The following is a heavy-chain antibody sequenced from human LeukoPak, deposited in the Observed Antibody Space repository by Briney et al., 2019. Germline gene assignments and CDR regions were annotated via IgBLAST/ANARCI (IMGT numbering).Heavy chain of an antibody. CDR3: AKVRRGYYGSGSMDV. Sequence: PGGSLRLSCAASEFTVSSNYMSWVRQAPGKGLEWVSVIYSDGSTYYADSVRGRFTISRDNSKNTLYLQMNSLRAEDTAVYYCAKVRRGYYGSGSMDVWGQGTTVTVSS. J-gene: IGHJ6*02. CDR1: EFTVSSNY. D-gene: IGHD3-10*01. CDR2: IYSDGST. V-gene: IGHV3-53*05.